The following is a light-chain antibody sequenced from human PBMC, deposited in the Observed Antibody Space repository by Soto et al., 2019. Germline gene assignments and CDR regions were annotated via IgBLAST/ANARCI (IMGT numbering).Light chain of an antibody. J-gene: IGLJ1*01. Sequence: QSALTQPASVSGSPGQSITISCTGTSSDVGSYNLVSWYQQYPGKAPKLMIYEGSQRPSGISNRFSGSKSGNTASLTISGLQAEDEADYYCCSYAGSTTSVFGTGTKVTVL. V-gene: IGLV2-23*01. CDR1: SSDVGSYNL. CDR2: EGS. CDR3: CSYAGSTTSV.